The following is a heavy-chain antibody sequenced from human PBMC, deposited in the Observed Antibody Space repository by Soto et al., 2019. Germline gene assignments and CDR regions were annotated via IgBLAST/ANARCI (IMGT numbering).Heavy chain of an antibody. CDR1: GFTFSSYG. Sequence: GGSLRLSCAASGFTFSSYGMHWVRQAPGKGLEWVAVISYDGSNKYYADSVKGRFTISRDNSKNTLYLQMNSLRAEDTAVYYCAKDWNVLRYFDWPDYWGQGTLVTVS. V-gene: IGHV3-30*18. CDR3: AKDWNVLRYFDWPDY. D-gene: IGHD3-9*01. J-gene: IGHJ4*02. CDR2: ISYDGSNK.